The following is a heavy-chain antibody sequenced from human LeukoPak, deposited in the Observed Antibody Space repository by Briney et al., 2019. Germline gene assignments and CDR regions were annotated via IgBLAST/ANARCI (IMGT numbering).Heavy chain of an antibody. V-gene: IGHV3-23*01. D-gene: IGHD6-13*01. J-gene: IGHJ5*01. CDR2: ITGGGSTT. Sequence: PGGSLRLSCAASGFTFSSYSMNWVRQAPGKGLEWVSTITGGGSTTYYADSVKGRFTISRDNSKNTLYLQMNSLRAEGTALYYCARESPVAATGRSWFDSWGQGTLVTVSS. CDR3: ARESPVAATGRSWFDS. CDR1: GFTFSSYS.